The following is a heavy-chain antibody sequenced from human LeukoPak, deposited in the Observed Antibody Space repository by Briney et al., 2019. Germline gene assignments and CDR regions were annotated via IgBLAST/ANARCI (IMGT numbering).Heavy chain of an antibody. D-gene: IGHD6-13*01. Sequence: GGSLRLSCAASGFTFSSYAMNWVRQAPGKGLEWVAAIGGSGGTTYYADSVKGRFTISRDNSKNTLFLQMNSLRAEDTAVYYCTKRGYESSLWHGLDYWGQGTLVTVSS. V-gene: IGHV3-23*01. CDR2: IGGSGGTT. CDR3: TKRGYESSLWHGLDY. J-gene: IGHJ4*02. CDR1: GFTFSSYA.